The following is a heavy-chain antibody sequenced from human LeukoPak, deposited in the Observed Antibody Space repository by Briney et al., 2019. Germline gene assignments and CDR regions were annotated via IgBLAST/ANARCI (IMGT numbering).Heavy chain of an antibody. CDR3: ARVRWFGELSACEY. CDR1: GFTFSSDA. CDR2: IRAGGGNT. Sequence: GGSLRLSCVASGFTFSSDAMNWVRQAPGKGLEWVSGIRAGGGNTYYADSVKGRFTISRDDSKNTLYLQMNSLRAEDTALYYCARVRWFGELSACEYCGQGSLVTVSS. D-gene: IGHD3-10*01. J-gene: IGHJ4*02. V-gene: IGHV3-23*01.